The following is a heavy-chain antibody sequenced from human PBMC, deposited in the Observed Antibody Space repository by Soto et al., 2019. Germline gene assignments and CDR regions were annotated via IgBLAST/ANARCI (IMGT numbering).Heavy chain of an antibody. J-gene: IGHJ6*03. D-gene: IGHD4-17*01. CDR2: IYYSGIT. Sequence: QLQLQESGPGLVKPSETLSLTCTVSGSSISSSSYYWGWIRQPPGKGLEWIGSIYYSGITYYNPFLKSRVTISADTSKNQFSLKLRSVTAADTAVYYCARQDADYVEYYHYYMDVWGKGTTVTVSS. V-gene: IGHV4-39*01. CDR1: GSSISSSSYY. CDR3: ARQDADYVEYYHYYMDV.